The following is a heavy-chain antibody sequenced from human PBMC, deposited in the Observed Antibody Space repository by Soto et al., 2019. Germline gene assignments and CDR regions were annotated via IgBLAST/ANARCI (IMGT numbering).Heavy chain of an antibody. Sequence: QVQLVQSGAEVKKHGSSVKVSCKSSGGTFGSYAISWVRQAPGQGLEWMGGVIPIFGTPHYAQKFHGRVTITADIPTSTAYLELSSLKSADTAVYYCAKIRWTISLQEEDAIWGQGTLVTVSS. CDR2: VIPIFGTP. CDR1: GGTFGSYA. V-gene: IGHV1-69*06. D-gene: IGHD2-15*01. CDR3: AKIRWTISLQEEDAI. J-gene: IGHJ4*02.